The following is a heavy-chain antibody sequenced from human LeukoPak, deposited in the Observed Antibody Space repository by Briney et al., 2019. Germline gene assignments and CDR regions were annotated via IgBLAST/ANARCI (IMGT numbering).Heavy chain of an antibody. Sequence: PGGSLRLSCAASGFTFSSYGMSWVHQAPGKGLEWFSGISGSGGSTYYADSVKGRFTISRDNSKNTLNLQMNSLRAEDTAVYYCAKDQSAGWYSDCWGQGTLVTVSS. CDR3: AKDQSAGWYSDC. CDR2: ISGSGGST. V-gene: IGHV3-23*01. J-gene: IGHJ4*02. CDR1: GFTFSSYG. D-gene: IGHD6-19*01.